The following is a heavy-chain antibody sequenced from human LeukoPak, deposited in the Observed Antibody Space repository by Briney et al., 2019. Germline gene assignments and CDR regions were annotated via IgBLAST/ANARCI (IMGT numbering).Heavy chain of an antibody. D-gene: IGHD1-26*01. J-gene: IGHJ4*02. CDR2: IGTAGDT. CDR1: GFTFSSYD. V-gene: IGHV3-13*01. CDR3: ARGGVGATGEYYFDY. Sequence: GGSLRLSCAASGFTFSSYDMHWVRQATGKGLEWVSAIGTAGDTYYPGSVKGRFTISRENAKNSLYLQMNSLRAGDTAVYYCARGGVGATGEYYFDYWGQGTLVPVSS.